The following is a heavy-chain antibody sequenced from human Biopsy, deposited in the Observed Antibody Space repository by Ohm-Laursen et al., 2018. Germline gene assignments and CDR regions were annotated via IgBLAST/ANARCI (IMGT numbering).Heavy chain of an antibody. CDR1: GGSINSYY. Sequence: TLSLTCTVSGGSINSYYWGWIRQPPGKGLEWIGYIYYTGSTNYSPSLESRVIMSVDTSKNQFSLRLSSVTAADTAVYYCARRDYRNGFKFDFWGQGTLVTVSS. CDR3: ARRDYRNGFKFDF. D-gene: IGHD3-16*01. CDR2: IYYTGST. V-gene: IGHV4-59*08. J-gene: IGHJ4*02.